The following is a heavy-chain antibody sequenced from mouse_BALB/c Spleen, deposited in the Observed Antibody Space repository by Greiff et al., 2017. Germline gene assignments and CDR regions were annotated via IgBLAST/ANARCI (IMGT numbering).Heavy chain of an antibody. CDR2: ISSGSSTI. CDR1: GFTFSSFG. CDR3: ARSAGRYYFDY. J-gene: IGHJ2*01. D-gene: IGHD1-1*01. Sequence: EVQVVESGGGLVQPGGSRKLSCAASGFTFSSFGMHWVRQAPEKGLEWVAYISSGSSTIYYADTVKGRFTISRDNPKNTLFLQMTSLRSEDTAMYYCARSAGRYYFDYWGQGTTLTVSS. V-gene: IGHV5-17*02.